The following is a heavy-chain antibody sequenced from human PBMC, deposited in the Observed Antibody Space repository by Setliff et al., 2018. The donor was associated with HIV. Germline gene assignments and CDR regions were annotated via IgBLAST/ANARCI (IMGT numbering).Heavy chain of an antibody. J-gene: IGHJ6*04. V-gene: IGHV3-7*01. CDR3: ARRVGKYYYGSGSYFLDV. CDR2: INPDGSEK. D-gene: IGHD3-10*01. CDR1: GLDIGDYW. Sequence: GGSLRLSCVASGLDIGDYWMTWVRQAPGKGLEWVANINPDGSEKNYVDFVKGRFTISRDNAKNTLYLQMNSLRAEDTAVYYCARRVGKYYYGSGSYFLDVWGKGTTVTVSS.